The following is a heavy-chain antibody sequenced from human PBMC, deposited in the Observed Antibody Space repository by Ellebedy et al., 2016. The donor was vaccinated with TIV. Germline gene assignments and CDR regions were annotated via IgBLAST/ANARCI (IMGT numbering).Heavy chain of an antibody. J-gene: IGHJ5*02. Sequence: GESLKISCAASGFTFSSYAMHWVRQAPGKGLEWVAVISYDGSNKYYADSVKCRFTISRDNSKNTLYLQMNSLRAEDTAVYYCARDSLGSGGWFDPWGQGTLVTVSS. CDR3: ARDSLGSGGWFDP. D-gene: IGHD3-10*01. CDR2: ISYDGSNK. V-gene: IGHV3-30*04. CDR1: GFTFSSYA.